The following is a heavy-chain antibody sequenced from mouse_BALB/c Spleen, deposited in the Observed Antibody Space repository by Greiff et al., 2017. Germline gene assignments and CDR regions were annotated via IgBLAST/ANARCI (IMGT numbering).Heavy chain of an antibody. D-gene: IGHD2-12*01. CDR3: ARHDVGAMDY. V-gene: IGHV5-6*03. CDR2: ISSGGSYT. J-gene: IGHJ4*01. Sequence: EVNVVESGGGLVKPGGSLKLSCAASGFTFSSYGMSWVRQTPDKRLEWVATISSGGSYTYYPDSVKGRFTISRDNAKNTLYLQMSSLKSEDTAMYYCARHDVGAMDYWGQGTSVTVSS. CDR1: GFTFSSYG.